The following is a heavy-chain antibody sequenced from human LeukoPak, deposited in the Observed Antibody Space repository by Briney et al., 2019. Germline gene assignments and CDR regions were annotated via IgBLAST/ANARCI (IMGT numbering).Heavy chain of an antibody. CDR2: IIPILGIA. J-gene: IGHJ6*02. CDR1: GGTFSSYA. Sequence: SVKVSCKASGGTFSSYAISWVRQAPGQGLEWMGRIIPILGIANYAQKFQGRVTITADKSTSTAYMELSSLRSEGTAVYYCASPSPTAARIAAAAEYGMDVWGQGTTVTVSS. CDR3: ASPSPTAARIAAAAEYGMDV. D-gene: IGHD6-13*01. V-gene: IGHV1-69*04.